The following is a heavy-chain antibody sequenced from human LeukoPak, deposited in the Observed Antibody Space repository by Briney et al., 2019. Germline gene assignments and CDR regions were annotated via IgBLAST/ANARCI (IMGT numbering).Heavy chain of an antibody. Sequence: EGSLRLSCAASGFSFSTYAMHWVRQAPGKGLEWVAVISYDGSNKYYADSVKGRFTISRDNSKNTLYLQMNSLRAEDTAVYYCAKDFPCSGGSCYSSGFDYWGQGTLVTVSS. J-gene: IGHJ4*02. V-gene: IGHV3-30*18. CDR3: AKDFPCSGGSCYSSGFDY. CDR1: GFSFSTYA. D-gene: IGHD2-15*01. CDR2: ISYDGSNK.